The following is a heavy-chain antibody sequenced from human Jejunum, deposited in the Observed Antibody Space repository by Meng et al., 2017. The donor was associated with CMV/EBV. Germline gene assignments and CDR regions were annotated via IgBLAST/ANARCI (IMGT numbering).Heavy chain of an antibody. CDR2: ISNTGNTI. V-gene: IGHV3-11*04. CDR1: GFTFLHYY. Sequence: LRLSCAASGFTFLHYYMSWIRQAPGKGLEWVSYISNTGNTIYYADSVKGRFTLSRDNAKNSLYLQMNSLRGEDTAIYYCARGGGDPDYWGQGTLVTVSS. J-gene: IGHJ4*02. CDR3: ARGGGDPDY. D-gene: IGHD2-21*01.